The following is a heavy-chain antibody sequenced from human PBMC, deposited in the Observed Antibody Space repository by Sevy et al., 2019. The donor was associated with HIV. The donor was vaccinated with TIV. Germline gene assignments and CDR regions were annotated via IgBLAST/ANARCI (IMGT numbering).Heavy chain of an antibody. CDR3: AKDIDEQLRGYYGTDV. V-gene: IGHV3-9*03. D-gene: IGHD6-6*01. CDR1: GFSFGDYA. J-gene: IGHJ6*02. Sequence: GGSLRLSCAASGFSFGDYAMHWVRQVPGEGLEWVSGISWNSGTIGYADSVKGRFTISRDNAKNSLYLQMNSLKPEDMALYYCAKDIDEQLRGYYGTDVWGQGTTVTVSS. CDR2: ISWNSGTI.